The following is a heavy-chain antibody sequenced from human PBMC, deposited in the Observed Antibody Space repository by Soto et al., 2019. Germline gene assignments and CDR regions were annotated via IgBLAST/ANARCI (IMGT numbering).Heavy chain of an antibody. J-gene: IGHJ4*02. V-gene: IGHV3-30-3*01. CDR2: ISYDGSNK. D-gene: IGHD6-19*01. CDR1: GFTFSSYA. Sequence: QVQLVESGGGVVQPGRSLRLSCAASGFTFSSYAMHWVRQAPGKGLEWVAVISYDGSNKYYADSVKGRFTISRDNSKTLYLQMNSLREEDTAVYYCVRDKSTYSMGWHNRHFDYCGQGALVTVSS. CDR3: VRDKSTYSMGWHNRHFDY.